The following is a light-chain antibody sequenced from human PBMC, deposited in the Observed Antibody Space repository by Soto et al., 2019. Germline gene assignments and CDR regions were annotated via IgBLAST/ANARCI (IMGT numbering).Light chain of an antibody. V-gene: IGKV1-5*03. CDR3: QQYSSYWT. CDR2: KAS. CDR1: QSIGSW. J-gene: IGKJ1*01. Sequence: DIQMTQSPSTLSASLGDRVTITCRASQSIGSWLAWYQQKPGKAPKLLIYKASTLESGVPSRFSGSGSGTIFTLTISSLQPEDFATYYCQQYSSYWTFGQGTKVDIK.